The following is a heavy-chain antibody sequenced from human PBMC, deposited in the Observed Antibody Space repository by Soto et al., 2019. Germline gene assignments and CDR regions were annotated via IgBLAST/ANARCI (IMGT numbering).Heavy chain of an antibody. CDR1: GWPFSSYA. CDR3: AKFSETDSSGYYYGYYYYGMDV. J-gene: IGHJ6*02. D-gene: IGHD3-22*01. Sequence: GGSLRLSGAASGWPFSSYAMSWVRQAPGKGLEWVSAISGSGGSTYYADSVKGRFTISRDNSKNTLYLQMNSLRAEDTAVYYCAKFSETDSSGYYYGYYYYGMDVWGQGTTVTVSS. CDR2: ISGSGGST. V-gene: IGHV3-23*01.